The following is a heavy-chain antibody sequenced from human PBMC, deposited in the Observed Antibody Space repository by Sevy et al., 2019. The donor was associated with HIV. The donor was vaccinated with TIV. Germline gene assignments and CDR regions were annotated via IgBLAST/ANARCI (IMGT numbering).Heavy chain of an antibody. Sequence: GGSLRLSCVASRFTFKTYNMNWVRQAPGKGLEWVSYITSSSSIIYYADSVRDRFTISRDNAKNSLYLQMNSLRPEDMAVYFCARDGLSAPAKFDYWGQGTQVTVSS. J-gene: IGHJ4*02. CDR1: RFTFKTYN. CDR2: ITSSSSII. D-gene: IGHD6-13*01. CDR3: ARDGLSAPAKFDY. V-gene: IGHV3-48*01.